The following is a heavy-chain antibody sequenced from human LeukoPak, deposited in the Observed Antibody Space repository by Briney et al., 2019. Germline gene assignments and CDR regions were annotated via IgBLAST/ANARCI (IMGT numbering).Heavy chain of an antibody. CDR1: GYTFTSYD. V-gene: IGHV1-8*01. J-gene: IGHJ6*02. Sequence: ASLKVSCKASGYTFTSYDINWVRQATGQGLEWMGWMNPKSGNTGYAQKFQGRVTMTRNTSISTAYMELSSLRSEDTAVYYCARGLVSSSWYGNGAYYYGMDVWGQGTTVTVSS. CDR2: MNPKSGNT. CDR3: ARGLVSSSWYGNGAYYYGMDV. D-gene: IGHD6-13*01.